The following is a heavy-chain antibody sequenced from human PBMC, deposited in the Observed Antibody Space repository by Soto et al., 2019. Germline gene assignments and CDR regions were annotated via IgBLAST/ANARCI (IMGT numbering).Heavy chain of an antibody. V-gene: IGHV1-8*01. J-gene: IGHJ5*02. CDR3: ARAYCGTDSRCWFDP. D-gene: IGHD2-21*01. Sequence: QVQLVQSGAEVKKPGASVKVSCKTSGYTFTSYDINWVRQATGQGLEWMGWMSPNSGNTGYAQKFQGRVTMTRDTSRRTAYRGLSSLRSEDTAVYYWARAYCGTDSRCWFDPWGQGTLVTVSS. CDR2: MSPNSGNT. CDR1: GYTFTSYD.